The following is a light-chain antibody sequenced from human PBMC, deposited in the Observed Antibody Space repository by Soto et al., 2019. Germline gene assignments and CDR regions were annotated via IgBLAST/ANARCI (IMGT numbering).Light chain of an antibody. J-gene: IGKJ5*01. CDR1: QSISSSY. CDR3: QQRSNWPPIT. V-gene: IGKV3D-20*02. CDR2: GAS. Sequence: EIVLTPSPGTLSFSPGKIATLSCMASQSISSSYLAWYQQRPGQAPRLLIYGASSRATGIPDRFSGSGSGTDFTLTISSLEPEDFAVYYCQQRSNWPPITCGQGTRREIK.